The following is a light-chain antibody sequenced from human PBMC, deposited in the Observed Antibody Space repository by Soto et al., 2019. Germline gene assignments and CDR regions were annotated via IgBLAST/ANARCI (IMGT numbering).Light chain of an antibody. CDR3: QQYNDWPSLT. Sequence: EIVMTQSPVTLSVSPGERATLSCRASQSVSRNLAWYQQKPGQAPRLLIYGAFTWATGVPARFSGSGSGTEFTLTISSLQSEDSAVYYCQQYNDWPSLTFGGGTKVETK. CDR2: GAF. J-gene: IGKJ4*01. CDR1: QSVSRN. V-gene: IGKV3-15*01.